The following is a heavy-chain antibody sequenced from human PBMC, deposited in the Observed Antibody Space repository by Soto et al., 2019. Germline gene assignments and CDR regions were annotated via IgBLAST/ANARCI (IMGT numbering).Heavy chain of an antibody. Sequence: QVQLVQSGAEVKKPGASVKISCKASGYTFTGYYMHWVRQAPGQGLEWMGWINPNSGGTNYAQKFQGWVTMTRDPSISTAYMELSRLRSDDTAVYYCARDKHSSSWYFLFDYWGQGTLVTVSS. CDR3: ARDKHSSSWYFLFDY. J-gene: IGHJ4*02. CDR2: INPNSGGT. D-gene: IGHD6-13*01. CDR1: GYTFTGYY. V-gene: IGHV1-2*04.